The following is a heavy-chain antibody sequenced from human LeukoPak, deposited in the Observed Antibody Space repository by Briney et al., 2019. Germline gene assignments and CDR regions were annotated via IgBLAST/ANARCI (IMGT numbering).Heavy chain of an antibody. V-gene: IGHV6-1*01. CDR1: GDSVSSTTAG. Sequence: SQTLSLTCAISGDSVSSTTAGWNWIRQSPSRGLEWLGRTFYRSKWYKEYALSVKSRITINPDTAKNQFSLQLESVTPEDTAVYYCVRDSNWLFWGQGTLVSVSS. CDR3: VRDSNWLF. J-gene: IGHJ4*02. CDR2: TFYRSKWYK. D-gene: IGHD3-9*01.